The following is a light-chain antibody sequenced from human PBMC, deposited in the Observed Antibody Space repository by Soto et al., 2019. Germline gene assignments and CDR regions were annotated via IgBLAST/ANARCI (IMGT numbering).Light chain of an antibody. Sequence: DIQMTQSQSCLSASVGDRVIITCRAIQSISSYLNWYQQKPGKAPKLLIYAASSLQSGVPSRFSGSGSGTYFTLTISSLQPEDFSTYYCQQSYSTPTFGGGTKVEIK. CDR3: QQSYSTPT. V-gene: IGKV1-39*01. CDR2: AAS. J-gene: IGKJ4*01. CDR1: QSISSY.